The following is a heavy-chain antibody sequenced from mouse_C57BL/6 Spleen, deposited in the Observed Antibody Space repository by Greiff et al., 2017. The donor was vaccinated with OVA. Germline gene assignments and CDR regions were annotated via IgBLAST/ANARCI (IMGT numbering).Heavy chain of an antibody. J-gene: IGHJ1*03. CDR2: INPNNGGT. CDR3: ARRSRRDWYFDV. V-gene: IGHV1-18*01. Sequence: VQLQQSGPELVKPGASVKIPCKASGYTFTDYNMDWVKQSHGKSLEWIGDINPNNGGTIYNKKFKGKATLTVDKSTSTAYMELRSLTSEDTAVYYWARRSRRDWYFDVWGTGTTVTVSS. CDR1: GYTFTDYN.